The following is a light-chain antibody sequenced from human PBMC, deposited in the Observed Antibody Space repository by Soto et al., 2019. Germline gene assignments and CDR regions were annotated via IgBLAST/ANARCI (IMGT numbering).Light chain of an antibody. CDR2: LGS. J-gene: IGKJ2*01. Sequence: DIVMTQSPLSLPVTPGEPASISCRSSQSLLHGNGYNYLDWYLQKPGQSPQLLIYLGSNRASGVPDRFSGSGSGTDFTLKISRVEAEDVGIYYCMQALHTPYTFGQGTKLEVK. CDR1: QSLLHGNGYNY. CDR3: MQALHTPYT. V-gene: IGKV2-28*01.